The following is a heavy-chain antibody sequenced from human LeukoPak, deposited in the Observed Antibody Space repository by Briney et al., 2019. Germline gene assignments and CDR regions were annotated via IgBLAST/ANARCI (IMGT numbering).Heavy chain of an antibody. D-gene: IGHD6-6*01. V-gene: IGHV4-39*01. Sequence: SETLSLTCTFSGESISRTGYYWDWIRQPPGKGLEWIGHMSYSGNTFYSPSLKSRVTISVDTSKNHSSLKLTSVTAADMSIYHCAIHIAHSSMDAWGKRTTVTVST. CDR1: GESISRTGYY. J-gene: IGHJ6*04. CDR3: AIHIAHSSMDA. CDR2: MSYSGNT.